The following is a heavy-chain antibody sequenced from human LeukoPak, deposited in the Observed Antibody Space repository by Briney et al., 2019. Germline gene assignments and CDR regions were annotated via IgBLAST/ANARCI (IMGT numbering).Heavy chain of an antibody. CDR1: GFSFSIYT. D-gene: IGHD3-10*01. CDR2: INSGSNYI. Sequence: GGSLRLSCAASGFSFSIYTMNWVRQAPGKGLEWLSSINSGSNYIYYADSVKGRFTISRDNAKNSLYLQMNSLRAEDTAVYYCARAYYNSGTSHFDFWGRVTLITVSS. V-gene: IGHV3-21*01. J-gene: IGHJ4*02. CDR3: ARAYYNSGTSHFDF.